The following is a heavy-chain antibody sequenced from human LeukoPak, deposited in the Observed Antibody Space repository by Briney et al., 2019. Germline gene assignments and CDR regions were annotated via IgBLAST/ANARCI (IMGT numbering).Heavy chain of an antibody. CDR3: ARGRGQLRFLEWLGYFDY. D-gene: IGHD3-3*01. Sequence: PSQTLSLTCTVSGGPISSGSYFGSWIRQPAGKGLEWIGCNYTSGRTNYNPSLKSRVTISVDTSKNQFSLKLSSVTAADTAVYYCARGRGQLRFLEWLGYFDYWGQGTLVTVS. CDR1: GGPISSGSYF. J-gene: IGHJ4*02. V-gene: IGHV4-61*02. CDR2: NYTSGRT.